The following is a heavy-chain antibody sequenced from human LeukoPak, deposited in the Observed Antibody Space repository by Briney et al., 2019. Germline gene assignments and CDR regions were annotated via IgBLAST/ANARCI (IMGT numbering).Heavy chain of an antibody. J-gene: IGHJ4*02. D-gene: IGHD1-26*01. V-gene: IGHV3-21*01. CDR1: GFTFSSYS. CDR2: ISSSSSYI. Sequence: PGGSLRLSCAASGFTFSSYSRNWVRQAPGKGLEWVSSISSSSSYIYYADSVKGRFTISRYNAKNSLYLHMNSLRAEDTAVYYCAGDLSYRRFSGSLDYWGQGTLVTVSS. CDR3: AGDLSYRRFSGSLDY.